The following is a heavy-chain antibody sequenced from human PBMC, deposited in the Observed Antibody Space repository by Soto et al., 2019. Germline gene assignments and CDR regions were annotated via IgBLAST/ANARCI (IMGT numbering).Heavy chain of an antibody. CDR1: GGSFSGYY. CDR3: ARGAAAGTYSWFDP. D-gene: IGHD6-13*01. CDR2: INHSGST. J-gene: IGHJ5*02. Sequence: SETLSLTCAVYGGSFSGYYWSWIRQPPGKGLEWIGEINHSGSTNYNPSLKSRVTISVDTSKNQFSLKLSSVTAADTAVYYCARGAAAGTYSWFDPWGQGTLVTVSS. V-gene: IGHV4-34*01.